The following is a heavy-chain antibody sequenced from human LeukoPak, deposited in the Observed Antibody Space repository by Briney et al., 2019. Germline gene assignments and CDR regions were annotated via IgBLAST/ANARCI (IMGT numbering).Heavy chain of an antibody. J-gene: IGHJ4*02. Sequence: GGSLRLSCAATGFSVSSNYMSWVRQAPGKGLEWVSVIYVGGSTYYADSVKGRFTISRDNSKNTLYLQMNSLRAEDTAVYYCAKGTMVRGVIIEPMDYWGQGTLVTVSS. CDR1: GFSVSSNY. V-gene: IGHV3-66*01. CDR2: IYVGGST. D-gene: IGHD3-10*01. CDR3: AKGTMVRGVIIEPMDY.